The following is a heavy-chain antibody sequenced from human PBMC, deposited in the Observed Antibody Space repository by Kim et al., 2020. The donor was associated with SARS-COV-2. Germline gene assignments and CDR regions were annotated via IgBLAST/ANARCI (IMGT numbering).Heavy chain of an antibody. CDR3: ARDRGQQLPHYYYYYGMDV. D-gene: IGHD6-13*01. CDR2: IYYSGST. J-gene: IGHJ6*02. Sequence: SETLSLTCTVSGGSVSSGSYYWSWIRQPPGKGLEWIGYIYYSGSTNYNPSLKSRVTISVDTSKNQFSLKLSSVTAADTAVYYCARDRGQQLPHYYYYYGMDVWGQGTTVTVSS. V-gene: IGHV4-61*01. CDR1: GGSVSSGSYY.